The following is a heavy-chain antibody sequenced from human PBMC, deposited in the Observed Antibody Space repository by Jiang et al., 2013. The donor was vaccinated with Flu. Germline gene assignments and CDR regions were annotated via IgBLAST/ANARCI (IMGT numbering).Heavy chain of an antibody. CDR1: GGTFSSYA. Sequence: GAEVKKPGSSVKVSCKASGGTFSSYAISWVRQAPGQGLEWMGGIIPIFGTANYAQKFQGRVTITADESTSTAYMELSSLRSEDTAVYYCASAQDYYDSSGDWYFDLWGRGTWSLSPQ. D-gene: IGHD3-22*01. V-gene: IGHV1-69*01. J-gene: IGHJ2*01. CDR3: ASAQDYYDSSGDWYFDL. CDR2: IIPIFGTA.